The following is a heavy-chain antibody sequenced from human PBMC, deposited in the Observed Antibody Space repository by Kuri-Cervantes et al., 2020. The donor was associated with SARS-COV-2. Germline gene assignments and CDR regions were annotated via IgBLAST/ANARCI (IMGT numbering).Heavy chain of an antibody. CDR2: IIPIFGTA. J-gene: IGHJ4*02. CDR1: GGTFSSYA. CDR3: AHVGMATNHGEYYFDY. Sequence: GGSLRLSCKASGGTFSSYAISWVRQAPGQGLEWMGRIIPIFGTANYAQKFQGRVTITADESTSTAYMELSSLRSEDTAVYYCAHVGMATNHGEYYFDYWGREPWSPSPQ. V-gene: IGHV1-69*15. D-gene: IGHD5-24*01.